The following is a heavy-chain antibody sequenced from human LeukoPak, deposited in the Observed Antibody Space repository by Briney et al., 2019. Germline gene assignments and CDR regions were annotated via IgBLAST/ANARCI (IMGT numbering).Heavy chain of an antibody. J-gene: IGHJ4*02. D-gene: IGHD6-25*01. CDR3: ARGRLGTS. CDR1: GYSFTSYW. V-gene: IGHV5-51*01. Sequence: GESLKISCKGSGYSFTSYWIGWVRQMPGKGLEVVGIIYPGDSDTILRTFFQGQVTISADKSISTAYLQWSSLKASDTAMYSCARGRLGTSWGQGTLVTVSS. CDR2: IYPGDSDT.